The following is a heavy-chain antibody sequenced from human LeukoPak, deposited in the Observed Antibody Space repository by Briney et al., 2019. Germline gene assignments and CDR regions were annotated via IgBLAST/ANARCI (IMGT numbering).Heavy chain of an antibody. V-gene: IGHV3-33*06. Sequence: QPGKSLRLSCAASGFAFSSYGMHWVRQAPGKGLEWVALIWYDGSNKYYADSVKGRFTISRDNSKNTLYLQMNSLRAEDTAVYYCAKGTTVTTLDYWGQGTLVTVSS. CDR2: IWYDGSNK. D-gene: IGHD4-17*01. CDR3: AKGTTVTTLDY. J-gene: IGHJ4*02. CDR1: GFAFSSYG.